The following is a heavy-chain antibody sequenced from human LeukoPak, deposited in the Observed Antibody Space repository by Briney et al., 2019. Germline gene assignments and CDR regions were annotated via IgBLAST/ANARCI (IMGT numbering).Heavy chain of an antibody. CDR1: GGSISSGSYY. V-gene: IGHV4-61*02. CDR3: AGSRYCGGGTCYATFDY. D-gene: IGHD2-15*01. Sequence: PSETLSLTCTVSGGSISSGSYYWTWIRQPAGKGLEYIGRMYTSGSTNYNPSLKSRVTMSVDTSKNQFSLKLSSVTAADTAMYYCAGSRYCGGGTCYATFDYWGQGTLVTVSS. J-gene: IGHJ4*02. CDR2: MYTSGST.